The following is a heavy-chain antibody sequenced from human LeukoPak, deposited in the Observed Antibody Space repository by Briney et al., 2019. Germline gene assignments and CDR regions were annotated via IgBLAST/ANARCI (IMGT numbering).Heavy chain of an antibody. D-gene: IGHD3-10*01. V-gene: IGHV3-30*03. Sequence: GRSLRLSCAASGFTLSSYGMHWVRQAPGKGLEWVAVISYDGSNKYYADSVKGRFTISRDNSKNTLYLQMNSLRAEDTAVYYCARTYGSGSPFDYWGQGTLVTVSS. CDR2: ISYDGSNK. CDR3: ARTYGSGSPFDY. CDR1: GFTLSSYG. J-gene: IGHJ4*02.